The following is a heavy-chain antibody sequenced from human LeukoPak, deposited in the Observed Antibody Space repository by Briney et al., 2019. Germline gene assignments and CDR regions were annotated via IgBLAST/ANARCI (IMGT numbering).Heavy chain of an antibody. D-gene: IGHD3-10*01. J-gene: IGHJ4*02. V-gene: IGHV3-21*04. CDR1: GYTFSTYG. CDR3: AKRGVVIRVVLVGFHKEANYFES. Sequence: GGSLRLSCAASGYTFSTYGMNWVRQAPGKGLEWVSSISSSGRNIFYADSVTGRFTISRDNANNSLYLQMTSLRAEDTAVYFCAKRGVVIRVVLVGFHKEANYFESWGQGALVTVSS. CDR2: ISSSGRNI.